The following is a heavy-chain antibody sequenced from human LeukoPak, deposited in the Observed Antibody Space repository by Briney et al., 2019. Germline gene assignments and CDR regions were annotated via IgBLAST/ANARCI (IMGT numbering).Heavy chain of an antibody. J-gene: IGHJ4*02. V-gene: IGHV1-3*03. CDR1: GYTFTSYA. D-gene: IGHD1-26*01. CDR3: ARDLRVGPTVFDY. Sequence: ASVKVSCKASGYTFTSYAMHWVRQAPGQRLEWMGWINAGNGNTKYSQEFQGRVTITRDTSASTAYMELSSLRSEDTAVYYCARDLRVGPTVFDYWGQGTLVTVSS. CDR2: INAGNGNT.